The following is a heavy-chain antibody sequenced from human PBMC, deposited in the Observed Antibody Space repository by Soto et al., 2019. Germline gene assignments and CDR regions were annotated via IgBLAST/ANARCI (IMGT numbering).Heavy chain of an antibody. CDR2: LSSSKTYI. V-gene: IGHV3-48*02. D-gene: IGHD5-12*01. J-gene: IGHJ3*02. Sequence: EVQLVESGGDLVQPGQSLRLSCAASGFSFSSYSMNWVRQAPGKGLEWISYLSSSKTYIWYADSVKGRFTISRDNAKNSLSLQMNSLRDEDTAVYYCVRYSGGAFDIWGLGTMVTVSS. CDR3: VRYSGGAFDI. CDR1: GFSFSSYS.